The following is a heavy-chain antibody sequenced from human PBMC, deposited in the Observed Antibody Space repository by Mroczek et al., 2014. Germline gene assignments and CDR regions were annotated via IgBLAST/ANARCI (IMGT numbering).Heavy chain of an antibody. D-gene: IGHD6-13*01. CDR2: IYYSGST. CDR3: ARGYAGAAAGTAYPKYYYYGMDV. V-gene: IGHV4-59*01. Sequence: QVQLVQSGPGLVKPSETLSLTCTVSGGSISSYYWSWIRQPPGKGLEWIGYIYYSGSTNYNPSLKSRVTISVDTSKNQFSLKLSSVTAADTAVYYCARGYAGAAAGTAYPKYYYYGMDVWGQGTTVT. J-gene: IGHJ6*02. CDR1: GGSISSYY.